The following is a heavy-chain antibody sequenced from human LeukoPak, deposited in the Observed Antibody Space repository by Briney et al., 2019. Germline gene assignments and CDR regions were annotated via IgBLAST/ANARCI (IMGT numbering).Heavy chain of an antibody. CDR1: GGSISSYY. V-gene: IGHV4-59*01. J-gene: IGHJ4*02. Sequence: SVTLSLTCTVPGGSISSYYWSWIRQPPGKGLEWIGYIYYSGSTNYNPSLKSRVTISVDTSKNQFSLKLSSVTAADTAVYYCARDGGSSGVNWGQGTLVTVSS. D-gene: IGHD6-19*01. CDR2: IYYSGST. CDR3: ARDGGSSGVN.